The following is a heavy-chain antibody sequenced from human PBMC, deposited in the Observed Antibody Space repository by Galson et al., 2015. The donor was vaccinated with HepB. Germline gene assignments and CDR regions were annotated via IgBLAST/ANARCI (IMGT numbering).Heavy chain of an antibody. CDR1: GGTFSSYT. CDR3: ARVLSGYDCNY. V-gene: IGHV1-69*02. CDR2: IIPILGIA. D-gene: IGHD5-12*01. J-gene: IGHJ4*02. Sequence: SVKVSCKASGGTFSSYTISWVRQAPGQGLEWMGRIIPILGIANYAQKFQGRVTITADKSTSTAYMELRSLRSDDTAVYYCARVLSGYDCNYWGQGTLVTASS.